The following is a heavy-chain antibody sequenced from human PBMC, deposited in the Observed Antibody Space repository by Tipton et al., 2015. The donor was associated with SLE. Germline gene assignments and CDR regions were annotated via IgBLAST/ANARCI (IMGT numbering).Heavy chain of an antibody. CDR2: IYYSGST. Sequence: TLSLTCTASGGSISSHYWSWIRQPPGKGLEWIGYIYYSGSTNYNPSLKSRVTITVDTSKNQYSLKLSSVTAADTAVYYCARDGAAAGTDAIDIWGQGTMVTVSS. V-gene: IGHV4-59*11. J-gene: IGHJ3*02. CDR1: GGSISSHY. CDR3: ARDGAAAGTDAIDI. D-gene: IGHD6-13*01.